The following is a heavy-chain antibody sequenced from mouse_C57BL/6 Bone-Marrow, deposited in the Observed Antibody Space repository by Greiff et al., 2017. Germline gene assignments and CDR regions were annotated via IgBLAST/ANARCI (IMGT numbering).Heavy chain of an antibody. V-gene: IGHV5-12*01. CDR2: ISNGGGST. D-gene: IGHD3-3*01. CDR3: ARQRDHYFDY. Sequence: DVMLVESGGGLVQPGGSLKLSCAASGFTFSDYYMYWVRQTPEKRLEWVAYISNGGGSTYYPDTVKGRFTISRDHAKNTLYLQMSRLKAEDTAMYDCARQRDHYFDYWGQGTTLTVSS. CDR1: GFTFSDYY. J-gene: IGHJ2*01.